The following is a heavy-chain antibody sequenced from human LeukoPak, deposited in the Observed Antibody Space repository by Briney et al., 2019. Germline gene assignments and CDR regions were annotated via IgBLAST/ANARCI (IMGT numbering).Heavy chain of an antibody. J-gene: IGHJ4*02. Sequence: TSETLSLTCTVSGGSISSYYWSWIRQPPGKGLEYVGYIYYSGSTYYNPSLKSRVTISVDTSKNQFSLKLSSVTAADTAVYYCARAGYYYGSGSYYNTPHFDYWGQGTLATVSS. CDR3: ARAGYYYGSGSYYNTPHFDY. CDR2: IYYSGST. V-gene: IGHV4-59*01. CDR1: GGSISSYY. D-gene: IGHD3-10*01.